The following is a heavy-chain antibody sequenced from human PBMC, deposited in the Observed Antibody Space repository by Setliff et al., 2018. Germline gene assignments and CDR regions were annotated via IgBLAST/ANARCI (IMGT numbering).Heavy chain of an antibody. CDR1: GYTFTGYY. D-gene: IGHD5-18*01. V-gene: IGHV1-2*02. Sequence: GASVKVSCKASGYTFTGYYMHWVRQAPGQGLEWMGWINPNSGGTNYAQKFQGRVTITRDTSASTAYMELSSLRSEDTAVYYCARVASDTAMVHDYWGQGTLVTVSS. CDR3: ARVASDTAMVHDY. CDR2: INPNSGGT. J-gene: IGHJ4*02.